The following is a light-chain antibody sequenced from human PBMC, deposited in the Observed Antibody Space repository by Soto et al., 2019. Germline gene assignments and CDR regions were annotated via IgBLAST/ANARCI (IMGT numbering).Light chain of an antibody. J-gene: IGLJ1*01. CDR3: YSYAGENLYV. CDR2: EGT. V-gene: IGLV2-23*01. Sequence: QSVLTQPASVSASPGQSITMPCTGTSSDVGSYNLVSWFQQHPGKVPKLLNYEGTKRPSGLSDRFSGSKSGTTASPTSSGIQAEDEAHYYCYSYAGENLYVFGTGTKVTVL. CDR1: SSDVGSYNL.